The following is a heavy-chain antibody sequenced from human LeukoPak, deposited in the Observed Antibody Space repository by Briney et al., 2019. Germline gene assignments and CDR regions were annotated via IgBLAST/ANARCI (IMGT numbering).Heavy chain of an antibody. D-gene: IGHD3-10*01. CDR1: GFTFDDYG. V-gene: IGHV3-20*04. CDR3: AKSNFITMVRFDAFDI. Sequence: RLGGSLRLSCAASGFTFDDYGMSWVRQAPGKGLEWVSGINWNGGTTGYADSVKGRFTISRGNAKNSLYLQMNSLRAEDTALYYCAKSNFITMVRFDAFDIWGQGTMVTVSS. J-gene: IGHJ3*02. CDR2: INWNGGTT.